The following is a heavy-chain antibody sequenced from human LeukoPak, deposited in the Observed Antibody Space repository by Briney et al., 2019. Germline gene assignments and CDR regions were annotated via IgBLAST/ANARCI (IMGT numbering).Heavy chain of an antibody. Sequence: PSETLSLTCAVSGVSISSGGYSWSWIRQPPGKGLEWIGYIYHSGSTYYNPSLKSRVTISVDRSKNQFSLKLSSVTAADTAVYYCARGSDWFDPWGQGTLVTVSS. V-gene: IGHV4-30-2*01. CDR1: GVSISSGGYS. CDR3: ARGSDWFDP. CDR2: IYHSGST. J-gene: IGHJ5*02. D-gene: IGHD3-10*01.